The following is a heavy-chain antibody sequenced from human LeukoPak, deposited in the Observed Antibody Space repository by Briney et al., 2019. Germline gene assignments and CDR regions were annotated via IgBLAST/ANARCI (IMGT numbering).Heavy chain of an antibody. J-gene: IGHJ5*02. CDR1: GYTFTSYY. V-gene: IGHV1-46*01. CDR2: INPSGGST. Sequence: ASVKVSCKASGYTFTSYYMRWVRQAPGQGLEWMGIINPSGGSTSYAQKFQGRVTMTRDTSTSTVYMELSSLRSEDTAVYYCARVAEYSGYLNWFDPWGQGTLVTVSS. D-gene: IGHD5-12*01. CDR3: ARVAEYSGYLNWFDP.